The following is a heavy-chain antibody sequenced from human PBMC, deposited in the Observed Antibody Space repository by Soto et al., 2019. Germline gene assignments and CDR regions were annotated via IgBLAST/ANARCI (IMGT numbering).Heavy chain of an antibody. V-gene: IGHV3-13*05. J-gene: IGHJ6*02. D-gene: IGHD3-10*01. CDR2: IGTAGDP. Sequence: GGSLRLSXAASGFTFSSYDMHWVRQATGKGLEWVSAIGTAGDPYYPGSVKGRFTISRENAKNSLYLQMNSLRAGDTAVYYCARSERFGELGWNYYYGMDVWGQGTTVTVSS. CDR1: GFTFSSYD. CDR3: ARSERFGELGWNYYYGMDV.